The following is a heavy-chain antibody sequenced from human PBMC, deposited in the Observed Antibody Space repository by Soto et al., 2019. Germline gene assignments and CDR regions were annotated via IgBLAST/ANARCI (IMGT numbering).Heavy chain of an antibody. CDR1: GGSFSGHS. J-gene: IGHJ5*01. CDR2: INHSGRV. V-gene: IGHV4-34*01. Sequence: QVQLQQWGAGLLKPSETLSLTCAVYGGSFSGHSWTWIRQSPGKGLEWSGDINHSGRVNYSPSLKSRVTISLDTSKNQFSLTLSAVTAADTAMYYCSTRAYDTNCYYRFDPWGQGTLVTVSS. CDR3: STRAYDTNCYYRFDP. D-gene: IGHD3-22*01.